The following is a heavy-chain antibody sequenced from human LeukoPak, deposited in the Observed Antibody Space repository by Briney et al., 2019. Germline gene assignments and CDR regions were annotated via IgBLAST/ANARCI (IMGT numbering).Heavy chain of an antibody. CDR1: GGSISSSSYY. D-gene: IGHD3-22*01. CDR3: ARSYDDASDDY. V-gene: IGHV4-39*07. CDR2: IYYSGST. J-gene: IGHJ4*02. Sequence: KPSETPSLTCTVAGGSISSSSYYWGWIRQPPGKGLGWIGSIYYSGSTYYNPSLKSRVTISVDTSKNQFSLKLSSVTAADTAVYYCARSYDDASDDYWGQGTLVTVSS.